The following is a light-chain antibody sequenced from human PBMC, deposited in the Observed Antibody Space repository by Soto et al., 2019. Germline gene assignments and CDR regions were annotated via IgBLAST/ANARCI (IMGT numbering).Light chain of an antibody. CDR2: EVN. V-gene: IGLV2-8*01. Sequence: QSALTQPPSASGSPGQSVTISCTGTSTDVGGYDYVSWYQQHPGKVPKLMIYEVNKRPSGVPDRFSGSKSGNTASLTVSGLQPEDEVDYYCTSYAGGNNVFGTGTKVTVL. J-gene: IGLJ1*01. CDR1: STDVGGYDY. CDR3: TSYAGGNNV.